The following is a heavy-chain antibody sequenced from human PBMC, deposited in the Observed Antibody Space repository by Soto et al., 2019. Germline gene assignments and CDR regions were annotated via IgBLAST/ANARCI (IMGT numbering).Heavy chain of an antibody. D-gene: IGHD6-13*01. CDR1: GGTFSSYA. J-gene: IGHJ3*02. CDR3: ARDYRYSRGSGDAFDI. Sequence: QVQLVQSGAEVKKPGSSVKVSCKASGGTFSSYAISWVRQAPGQGLEWMGGIIPIFGTANYAQKFQGRVTITADESTSTAYIELSSLRSEDTAVYYCARDYRYSRGSGDAFDIWGQGTMVTVSS. V-gene: IGHV1-69*01. CDR2: IIPIFGTA.